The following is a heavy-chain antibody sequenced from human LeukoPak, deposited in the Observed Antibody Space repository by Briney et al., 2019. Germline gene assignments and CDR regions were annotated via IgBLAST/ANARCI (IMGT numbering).Heavy chain of an antibody. CDR1: GYTFTGYY. D-gene: IGHD5-12*01. Sequence: ASVKVSCKASGYTFTGYYMHWVRQAPGQGLEWMGRINPNSGGTNYAQKFQGRVTMTGDTSISTAYMELSRLRSDDTAVYYCARAGYSGYDYPVYYFDYWGQGTLVTVSS. CDR2: INPNSGGT. V-gene: IGHV1-2*06. CDR3: ARAGYSGYDYPVYYFDY. J-gene: IGHJ4*02.